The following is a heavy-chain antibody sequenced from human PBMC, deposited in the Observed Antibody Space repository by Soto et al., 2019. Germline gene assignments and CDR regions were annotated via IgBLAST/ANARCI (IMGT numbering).Heavy chain of an antibody. CDR1: GGSISSGGYY. CDR2: FYYSGST. V-gene: IGHV4-31*03. J-gene: IGHJ4*02. CDR3: ARALITMVRGVNYYFDY. D-gene: IGHD3-10*01. Sequence: PSETLSLTCTVSGGSISSGGYYWSWIRQHPGKGLEWIGYFYYSGSTYYNPSLKSRVTISVDTSKNQFSLKLSSVTAADTAVYYCARALITMVRGVNYYFDYWGQGTLVTVSS.